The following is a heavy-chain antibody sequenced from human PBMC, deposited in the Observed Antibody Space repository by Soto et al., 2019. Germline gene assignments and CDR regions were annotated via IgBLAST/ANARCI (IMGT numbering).Heavy chain of an antibody. CDR1: GFSFSSDS. J-gene: IGHJ5*01. Sequence: LRLSCAASGFSFSSDSMGWVRQAPGKGLEWVASISSSGSFMNYADSVKGRFTISRDNAKNSLYLQMRSLKDDDTAVYYCARDPPSGATLDWFDSWGQGTLVTVSS. V-gene: IGHV3-21*01. CDR2: ISSSGSFM. CDR3: ARDPPSGATLDWFDS. D-gene: IGHD1-26*01.